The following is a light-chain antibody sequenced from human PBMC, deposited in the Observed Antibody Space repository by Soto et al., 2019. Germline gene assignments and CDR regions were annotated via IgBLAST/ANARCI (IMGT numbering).Light chain of an antibody. Sequence: EIVVTQSPCTLSLSPGERATLSCRASQSVSSNSLAWYHQKPGQPPRLLMYGASSRATGIPDRFSGSGSGTDFTLTISRLEPEDFAMYYCQQYGSSLITFGQGTRLEIK. CDR1: QSVSSNS. J-gene: IGKJ5*01. CDR2: GAS. CDR3: QQYGSSLIT. V-gene: IGKV3-20*01.